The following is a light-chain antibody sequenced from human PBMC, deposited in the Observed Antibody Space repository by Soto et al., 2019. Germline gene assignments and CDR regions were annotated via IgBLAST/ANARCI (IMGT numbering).Light chain of an antibody. CDR3: HQDKSWPRGT. Sequence: EIMMTQSPGTLSVSPGEGATLSCTASQSVNLNLAWYQQKPGQPPRLLLYGASTRATGIPVRVRGSGSGTEFTRTIRSRESEDSAVYCGHQDKSWPRGTFGRGTKVEIK. J-gene: IGKJ3*01. CDR1: QSVNLN. V-gene: IGKV3-15*01. CDR2: GAS.